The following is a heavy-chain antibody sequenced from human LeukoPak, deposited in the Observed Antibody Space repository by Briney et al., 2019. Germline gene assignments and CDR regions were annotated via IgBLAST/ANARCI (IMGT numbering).Heavy chain of an antibody. CDR3: ARGPRPGHYSNYGSYYYYYGMDV. V-gene: IGHV4-34*01. D-gene: IGHD4-11*01. Sequence: SETLSLTCAVYGGSFSGYYWSWIRQPPGKGLEWIGEINHSGSTNYNPSLKSRVTISVETSKNQFSLKLSSVTAADTAVYYCARGPRPGHYSNYGSYYYYYGMDVWGQGTTVTVSS. CDR1: GGSFSGYY. CDR2: INHSGST. J-gene: IGHJ6*02.